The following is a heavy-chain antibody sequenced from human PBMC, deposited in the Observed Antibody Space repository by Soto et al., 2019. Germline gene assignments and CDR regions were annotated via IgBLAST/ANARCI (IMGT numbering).Heavy chain of an antibody. Sequence: ASVKVSCKASGYTFTSYDINWVRQATGQGLEWMGWMNPNSGNTGYAQKFQGRVTMTRNTSISTAYMELSSLRPEDTAVYYCARGGSLTYYDILTGYDDSNDYWGQGTLVTVSS. CDR3: ARGGSLTYYDILTGYDDSNDY. D-gene: IGHD3-9*01. CDR2: MNPNSGNT. V-gene: IGHV1-8*01. CDR1: GYTFTSYD. J-gene: IGHJ4*02.